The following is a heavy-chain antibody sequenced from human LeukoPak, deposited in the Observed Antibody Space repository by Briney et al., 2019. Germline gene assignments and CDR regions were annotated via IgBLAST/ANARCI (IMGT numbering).Heavy chain of an antibody. V-gene: IGHV3-21*01. J-gene: IGHJ4*02. D-gene: IGHD5-12*01. CDR2: ISSSSSYI. CDR1: GFTFSSYA. CDR3: ARDPGYGGYDYGSY. Sequence: GGSLRLSCAASGFTFSSYAMNWVRQAPGKGLEWVSSISSSSSYIYYADSVKGRFTISRDNAKNSLYLQMNSLRAEDTAVYYCARDPGYGGYDYGSYWGQGTLVTVSS.